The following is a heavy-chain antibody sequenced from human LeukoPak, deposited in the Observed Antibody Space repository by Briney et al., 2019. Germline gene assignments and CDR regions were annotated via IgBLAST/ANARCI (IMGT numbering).Heavy chain of an antibody. CDR2: ISGSGGST. CDR3: AKSTSGWYNFDY. Sequence: SGGSLRLSCAASGFTFSSYAMSWVRQAPGKGLEWVSGISGSGGSTYYADSVKGRITISRDNSKNTLYLQMNSLRAEDTAVYYCAKSTSGWYNFDYWSQGTLVTVSS. J-gene: IGHJ4*02. CDR1: GFTFSSYA. D-gene: IGHD6-19*01. V-gene: IGHV3-23*01.